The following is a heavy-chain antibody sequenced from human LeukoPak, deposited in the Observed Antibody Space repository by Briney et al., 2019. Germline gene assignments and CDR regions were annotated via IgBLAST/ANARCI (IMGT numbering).Heavy chain of an antibody. CDR3: ARDRKQINSGRPRYYYYYGMDV. CDR1: GFTFSSYG. CDR2: IWYDGSNK. D-gene: IGHD1-26*01. J-gene: IGHJ6*02. Sequence: GGSLRLSCAASGFTFSSYGMHWVRQAPGKGLEWVAVIWYDGSNKYYADSVKDRFTISRDNSKNTLYLQMNSLRAEDTAVYYCARDRKQINSGRPRYYYYYGMDVWGQGTTVTVSS. V-gene: IGHV3-33*01.